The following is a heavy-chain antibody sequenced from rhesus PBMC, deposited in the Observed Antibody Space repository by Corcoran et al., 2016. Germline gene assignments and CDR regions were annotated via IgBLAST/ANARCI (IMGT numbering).Heavy chain of an antibody. CDR3: ARASYYDSGYYTFDY. J-gene: IGHJ4*01. V-gene: IGHV1-198*02. CDR2: IIPFVGIT. D-gene: IGHD3-28*01. CDR1: GFTFGSYA. Sequence: QVQLVQSGAEVKKPGASVKVSCKASGFTFGSYAINWVRQAPGQGLEWMGVIIPFVGITNYAGKFQGRVTITAETSTSTAYMELSSLRSEDTAVYYCARASYYDSGYYTFDYWVQGVLVTVSS.